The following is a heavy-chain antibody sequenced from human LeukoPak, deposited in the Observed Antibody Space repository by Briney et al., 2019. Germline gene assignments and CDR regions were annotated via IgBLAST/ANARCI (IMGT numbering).Heavy chain of an antibody. J-gene: IGHJ2*01. D-gene: IGHD3-9*01. CDR3: ATTYYDILTGYYARGTWYFDL. Sequence: SETLSLTCTVSGGSISSYYWSWIRQPPGKGLEWIGYIYYSGSTNYNPSLKSRVTISLETSKNQFSMNVISVTAADARVFYCATTYYDILTGYYARGTWYFDLWGRGTLVTVSS. CDR2: IYYSGST. V-gene: IGHV4-59*12. CDR1: GGSISSYY.